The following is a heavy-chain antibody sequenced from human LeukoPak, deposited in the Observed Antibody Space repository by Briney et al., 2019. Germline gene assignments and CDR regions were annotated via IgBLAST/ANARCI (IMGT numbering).Heavy chain of an antibody. CDR3: SRGGSGLDY. D-gene: IGHD3-16*01. Sequence: GGSLRLSGSAPGITSSGTSMNWGRQAPGKGLEWVSSIITSSTYLYYADSLMGRFTISRDNAKNSLYLHMNSLRAQDTAVIYCSRGGSGLDYWGQGPLVSVSS. V-gene: IGHV3-21*01. CDR1: GITSSGTS. J-gene: IGHJ4*02. CDR2: IITSSTYL.